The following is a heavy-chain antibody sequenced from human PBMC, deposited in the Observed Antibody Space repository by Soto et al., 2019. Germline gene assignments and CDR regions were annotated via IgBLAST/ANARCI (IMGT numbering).Heavy chain of an antibody. D-gene: IGHD6-6*01. J-gene: IGHJ4*02. CDR3: AKTSGPIAASDY. V-gene: IGHV3-23*01. CDR1: GFTFRSYA. Sequence: PGGSLRLSCAASGFTFRSYAMNWVRQAPGKGLEWVSAISGSGGSTYYADSVKGRFTISRDNSKNTLYLQMNSLRADDTAVYYCAKTSGPIAASDYWGQGTLVTVSS. CDR2: ISGSGGST.